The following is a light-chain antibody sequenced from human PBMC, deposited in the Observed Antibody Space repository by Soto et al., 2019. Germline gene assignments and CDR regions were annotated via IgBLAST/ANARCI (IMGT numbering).Light chain of an antibody. V-gene: IGKV3D-15*01. Sequence: EILMTQSPSAMSVSPGERATLSCRASQSVTTNMAWYQQKPGQAPRLLIYGASTRATGVPARFSGGGSGTEFTLTFAILQSEDFAVYWCQQYNNWPLTFGPGTRLEIK. CDR1: QSVTTN. J-gene: IGKJ5*01. CDR2: GAS. CDR3: QQYNNWPLT.